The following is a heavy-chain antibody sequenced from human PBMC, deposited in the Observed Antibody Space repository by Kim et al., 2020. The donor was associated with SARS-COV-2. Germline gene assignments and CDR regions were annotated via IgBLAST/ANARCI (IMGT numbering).Heavy chain of an antibody. J-gene: IGHJ6*02. CDR3: AKDSGYEIRYYYGMDV. CDR2: IWYDGSNK. Sequence: GGSLRLSCAASGFTFSSYGMHWVRQAPGKGLEWVAVIWYDGSNKYYADSVKGRFTISRDNSKNTLYLQMNSLRAEDTAVYYCAKDSGYEIRYYYGMDVWGQGTTVTVSS. V-gene: IGHV3-33*06. CDR1: GFTFSSYG. D-gene: IGHD5-12*01.